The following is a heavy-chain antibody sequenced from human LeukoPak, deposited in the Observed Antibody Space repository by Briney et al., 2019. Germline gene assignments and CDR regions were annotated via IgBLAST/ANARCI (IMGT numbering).Heavy chain of an antibody. Sequence: GGSLRLSCAAPGFTFSSYAMSWVRQAPGKGLEWVSAISGSGGSTYYADSVKGRFTISRDNSKNTLYLQMNSLRAEDTAVYYCAKASPFGGVIDPFDYWGQGTLVTVSS. J-gene: IGHJ4*02. CDR2: ISGSGGST. CDR3: AKASPFGGVIDPFDY. CDR1: GFTFSSYA. D-gene: IGHD3-16*02. V-gene: IGHV3-23*01.